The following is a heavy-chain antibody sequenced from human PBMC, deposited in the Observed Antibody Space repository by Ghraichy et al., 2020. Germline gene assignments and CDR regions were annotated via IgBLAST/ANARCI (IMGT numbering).Heavy chain of an antibody. CDR3: AREGGGYSPIDY. J-gene: IGHJ4*02. Sequence: ETLSLTCTVSNGSISTYYWSWIRQPPGKGLEWIGYIYYSGSTNYNPSFKSRVTISVDTSKNQVSLKLTSVTAADTAVYYCAREGGGYSPIDYWGQGTLVTVSS. CDR1: NGSISTYY. CDR2: IYYSGST. V-gene: IGHV4-59*01. D-gene: IGHD5-12*01.